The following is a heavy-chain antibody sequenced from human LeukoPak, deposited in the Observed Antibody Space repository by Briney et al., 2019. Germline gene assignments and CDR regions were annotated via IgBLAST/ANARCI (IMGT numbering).Heavy chain of an antibody. D-gene: IGHD3-3*01. CDR2: IYYIGNT. Sequence: SETLSLTCTVSGGSISSGSWYWGWLRQSPGKGLEWIGSIYYIGNTYYNPSLKSRVTISVDTSNNQFSLKLSSVTAADTAVYYCARHGRSGPGQLNWFDPWGQGTLVTVSS. V-gene: IGHV4-39*01. J-gene: IGHJ5*02. CDR3: ARHGRSGPGQLNWFDP. CDR1: GGSISSGSWY.